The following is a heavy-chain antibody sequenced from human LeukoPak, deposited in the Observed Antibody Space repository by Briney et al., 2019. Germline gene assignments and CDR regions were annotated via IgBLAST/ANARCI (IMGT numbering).Heavy chain of an antibody. CDR3: ARDGGGGLDY. Sequence: KPGGSLRLSCAASGFTFSNYNMNWVRQAPGKGLEWVSCISISSNYIYYPDSVKGRFTISRDNAKNSLYLQMNSLRAEDTAVCYCARDGGGGLDYWGQGTLVTVSS. J-gene: IGHJ4*02. V-gene: IGHV3-21*01. D-gene: IGHD2-15*01. CDR1: GFTFSNYN. CDR2: ISISSNYI.